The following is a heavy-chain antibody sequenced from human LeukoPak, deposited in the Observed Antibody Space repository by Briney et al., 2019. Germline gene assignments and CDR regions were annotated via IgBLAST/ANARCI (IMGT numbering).Heavy chain of an antibody. CDR1: GFTVSSNF. V-gene: IGHV3-66*01. CDR2: IYTGGTT. Sequence: PGGSLRLSCAASGFTVSSNFMSWVRQAPGKGLEWVSVIYTGGTTYYADSVKGRFTISRDNSKNTLYLQMNNLRAEDTAVYYCAREGSVTMVRGVTLYDFDYWGQGTLVTVSS. D-gene: IGHD3-10*01. J-gene: IGHJ4*02. CDR3: AREGSVTMVRGVTLYDFDY.